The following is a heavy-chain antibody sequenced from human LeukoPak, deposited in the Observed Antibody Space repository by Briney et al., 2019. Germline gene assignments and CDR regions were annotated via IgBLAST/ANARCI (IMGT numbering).Heavy chain of an antibody. CDR3: ARGRPFPNEYYYGSGSYNPDAFDI. D-gene: IGHD3-10*01. CDR2: TYYRSKWYN. CDR1: GDSVSSNSAA. Sequence: SQTLSLTCAISGDSVSSNSAAWNWIRQSPSRGLEWLGRTYYRSKWYNDYAVSVKSRITINPDTSKNQFSLQLNSVTPEDTAVYYCARGRPFPNEYYYGSGSYNPDAFDIWGQGTMVTVSS. J-gene: IGHJ3*02. V-gene: IGHV6-1*01.